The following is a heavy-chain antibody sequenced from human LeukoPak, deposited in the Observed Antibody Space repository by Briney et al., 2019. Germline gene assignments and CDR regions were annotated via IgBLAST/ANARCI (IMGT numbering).Heavy chain of an antibody. CDR3: ASLSNGAENWFDP. D-gene: IGHD2-8*01. J-gene: IGHJ5*02. CDR1: GGSFSGYY. V-gene: IGHV4-34*01. Sequence: SETLSLTCAVYGGSFSGYYWSWIRQPPGKGLEWIGEINHSGSTNYNPSLKSRVTISVDTSKNQFSLKLSSVTAADTAVYYCASLSNGAENWFDPWGQGTPVTVSS. CDR2: INHSGST.